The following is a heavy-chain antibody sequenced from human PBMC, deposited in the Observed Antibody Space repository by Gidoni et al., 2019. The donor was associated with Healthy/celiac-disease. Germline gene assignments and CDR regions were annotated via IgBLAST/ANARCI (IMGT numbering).Heavy chain of an antibody. J-gene: IGHJ3*02. CDR3: ARDSITMVRGVIINDAFDI. CDR1: GCTFSSYS. V-gene: IGHV3-21*01. CDR2: ISSSSSYI. D-gene: IGHD3-10*01. Sequence: EVQLVESGGGLVKPGGSRRLSCAASGCTFSSYSMHWVRQAPGKGLEWVSSISSSSSYIYYADSVKGRFTISRDNAKNSLYLQMNSLRAEDTAVYYCARDSITMVRGVIINDAFDIWGQGTMVTVSS.